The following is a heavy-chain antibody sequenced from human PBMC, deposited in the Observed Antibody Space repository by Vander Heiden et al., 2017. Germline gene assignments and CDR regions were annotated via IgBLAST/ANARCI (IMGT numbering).Heavy chain of an antibody. CDR2: ISAYNGNT. D-gene: IGHD3-22*01. CDR1: GYTVTSYG. J-gene: IGHJ4*02. CDR3: ARRVGDSSGYYWGVYYFDY. Sequence: QVQLGQSGAEVKKPGASGKVTCKASGYTVTSYGMRWVRQAPGQGLEWMGWISAYNGNTNYAQKLQGRVTMTTDTSTGTAYMELRSLRSDDTAVYYCARRVGDSSGYYWGVYYFDYWGQGTLVTVSS. V-gene: IGHV1-18*01.